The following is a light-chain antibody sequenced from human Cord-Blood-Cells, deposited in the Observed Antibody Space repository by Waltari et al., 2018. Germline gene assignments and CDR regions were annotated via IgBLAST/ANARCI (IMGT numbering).Light chain of an antibody. V-gene: IGLV2-8*01. J-gene: IGLJ1*01. CDR2: EVS. CDR3: SSYAGSNNFV. Sequence: QSALTQPPSASGSPGQSVTISCTGTRSDVVGYNYVSWYQQHPGKAPKLMIYEVSKRPAGVPDRFSGAKSGNTASLTVSGLQAEDEADYYCSSYAGSNNFVFGTGTKVTVL. CDR1: RSDVVGYNY.